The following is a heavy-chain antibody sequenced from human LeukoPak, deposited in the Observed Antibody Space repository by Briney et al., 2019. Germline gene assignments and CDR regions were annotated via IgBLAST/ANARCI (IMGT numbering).Heavy chain of an antibody. D-gene: IGHD4-17*01. J-gene: IGHJ4*02. CDR1: GYTFTTYV. V-gene: IGHV1-8*01. CDR2: MNPNRGNT. CDR3: ASSRTPGHAVTTSFDY. Sequence: ASVKVSCKASGYTFTTYVINWVRPATGRGGEWMGWMNPNRGNTRYAQTLQGRVTQTRNASISTAYMELGSLRSEDTAVYYCASSRTPGHAVTTSFDYWGQGSLVTVSS.